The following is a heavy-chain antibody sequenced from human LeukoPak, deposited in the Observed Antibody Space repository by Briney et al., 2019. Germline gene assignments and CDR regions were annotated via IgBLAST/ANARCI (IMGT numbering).Heavy chain of an antibody. D-gene: IGHD6-19*01. CDR2: INHSGST. CDR1: GGSFSGYY. V-gene: IGHV4-34*01. CDR3: ARGVMYSSRKGNWFDP. J-gene: IGHJ5*02. Sequence: SETLSLTCAVYGGSFSGYYWSWIRPPPGKGMEWVGAINHSGSTNYNPSLESRVTISVDTSKNEYSLKLSSVTAADTAVYYCARGVMYSSRKGNWFDPWGQGTLVTVSS.